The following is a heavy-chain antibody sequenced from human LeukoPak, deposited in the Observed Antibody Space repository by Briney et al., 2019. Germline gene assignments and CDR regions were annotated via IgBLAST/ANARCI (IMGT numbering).Heavy chain of an antibody. Sequence: RSGGSLRLSCAASGFTFSSYWMHWVRQAPGKGLVWVSRIKYDGSSTNYADSVKGRFTISRDNAKNMLYLQMNTLRAEDTAVYYCTRRGAASDAFDIWGQGTMVTVSS. CDR2: IKYDGSST. V-gene: IGHV3-74*01. CDR3: TRRGAASDAFDI. CDR1: GFTFSSYW. D-gene: IGHD3-16*01. J-gene: IGHJ3*02.